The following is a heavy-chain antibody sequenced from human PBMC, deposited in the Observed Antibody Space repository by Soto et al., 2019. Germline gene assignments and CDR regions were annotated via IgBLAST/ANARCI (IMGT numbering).Heavy chain of an antibody. CDR3: AAELGFGKLSVV. V-gene: IGHV1-69*01. D-gene: IGHD3-10*01. J-gene: IGHJ6*02. CDR2: IIPLFGTT. Sequence: QVQVVRSGVEGRRPGSWVKVSCKASGDTFKNCVISWGRQAPGQGLEWMGGIIPLFGTTDFAQRFQGRLTITTDESTTTAYMELSRLRSEDTATYYCAAELGFGKLSVVWGQGTTVIVSS. CDR1: GDTFKNCV.